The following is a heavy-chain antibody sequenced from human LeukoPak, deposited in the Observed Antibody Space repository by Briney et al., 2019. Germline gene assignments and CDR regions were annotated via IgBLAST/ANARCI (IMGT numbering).Heavy chain of an antibody. V-gene: IGHV3-9*03. Sequence: PGRSLRLSCAASGFTFDDYAMHWVRQAPGKGLEWVSGISWNSGSIGYADSVKGRFTISRDNAKNSLYLQMNSLRAEDMALYYCSKDKYFDWLLYYFDYWGQGTLVTVSS. CDR2: ISWNSGSI. J-gene: IGHJ4*02. D-gene: IGHD3-9*01. CDR3: SKDKYFDWLLYYFDY. CDR1: GFTFDDYA.